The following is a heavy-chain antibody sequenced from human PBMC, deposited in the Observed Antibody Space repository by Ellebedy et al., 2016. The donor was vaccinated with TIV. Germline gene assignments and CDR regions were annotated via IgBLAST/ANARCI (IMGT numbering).Heavy chain of an antibody. CDR3: ASHVVDDYGDYSDY. Sequence: SETLSLTXTVSGGSISSGDYYWSWIRQPPGKGLEWIGYIYYSGSTYYNPSLKSRVTISVDTSKNQFSLKLSSVTAADTAVYYCASHVVDDYGDYSDYWGQGTLVTVSS. CDR1: GGSISSGDYY. V-gene: IGHV4-30-4*01. CDR2: IYYSGST. D-gene: IGHD4-17*01. J-gene: IGHJ4*02.